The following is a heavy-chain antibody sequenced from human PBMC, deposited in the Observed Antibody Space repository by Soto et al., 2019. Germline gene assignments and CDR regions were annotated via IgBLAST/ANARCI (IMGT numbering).Heavy chain of an antibody. CDR3: AASRGPGGVVY. CDR1: GATFSNYW. D-gene: IGHD3-3*01. CDR2: VNIDGSST. Sequence: EVQLVESGGDLVQPGGSLRLACAASGATFSNYWMHWIRQVPGEGLVWVSRVNIDGSSTTYADSVRGRFNISRDNAKNTVFLQMNSLRDDDTAVYYCAASRGPGGVVYWGQGTLVSVSS. J-gene: IGHJ4*02. V-gene: IGHV3-74*01.